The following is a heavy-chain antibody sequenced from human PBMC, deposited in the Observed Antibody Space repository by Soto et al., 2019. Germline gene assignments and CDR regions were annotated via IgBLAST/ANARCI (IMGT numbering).Heavy chain of an antibody. J-gene: IGHJ4*02. CDR2: IISSSSSI. D-gene: IGHD2-2*01. Sequence: GGSLRLSCAASGFPVSSNYMSWVRQAPGKGLEVVYIISSSSSIYYADSVKGRFTISRDNAKNSLYLQMNSLRAEDTAVYYCARDDIVVVPAARGGVDYWGQGTLVTVSS. V-gene: IGHV3-48*01. CDR3: ARDDIVVVPAARGGVDY. CDR1: GFPVSSNY.